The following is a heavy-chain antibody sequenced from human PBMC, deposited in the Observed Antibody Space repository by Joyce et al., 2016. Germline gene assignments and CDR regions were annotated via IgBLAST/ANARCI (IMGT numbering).Heavy chain of an antibody. J-gene: IGHJ4*02. CDR1: GFTLSNYG. V-gene: IGHV3-33*01. CDR2: IWLDGSKK. Sequence: QVQLVESGGGVVQPGRSLRLSCAASGFTLSNYGMHWVRQAPGKGLKWGAVIWLDGSKKDEADSVKGRFTISRDNSKTGLYLQMDSLRAEDTAVYYCAREGDYYDSGGYCGAIKPLDFWGQGTLVTVSS. CDR3: AREGDYYDSGGYCGAIKPLDF. D-gene: IGHD3-22*01.